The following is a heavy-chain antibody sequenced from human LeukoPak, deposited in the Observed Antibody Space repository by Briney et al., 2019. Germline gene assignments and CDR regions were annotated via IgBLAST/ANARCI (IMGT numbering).Heavy chain of an antibody. CDR3: AKGSGYNFDY. CDR1: GFTFSSYG. CDR2: ISYDGSNK. Sequence: GRYLRLSCAASGFTFSSYGMHWVRQAPGKGLEWVAVISYDGSNKYYADSVKGRFTISRDNSKNTLYLQMNSLRAEDTAVYYCAKGSGYNFDYWGQGTLVTVSS. J-gene: IGHJ4*02. D-gene: IGHD3-22*01. V-gene: IGHV3-30*18.